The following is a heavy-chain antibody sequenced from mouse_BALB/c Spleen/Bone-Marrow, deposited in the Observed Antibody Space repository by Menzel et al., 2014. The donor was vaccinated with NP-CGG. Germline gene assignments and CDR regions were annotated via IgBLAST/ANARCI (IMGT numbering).Heavy chain of an antibody. CDR3: AREWTARTPSY. J-gene: IGHJ2*01. D-gene: IGHD3-2*01. CDR2: INPGSGGA. CDR1: GYAFTSYL. Sequence: VQLQQSGAELVGPGTSVKVSCKASGYAFTSYLIEWIKQRPGQGLEWIGVINPGSGGANYNEKFKGKATLTADKSSSTAYMQISSPTSDDSAVYFCAREWTARTPSYWGQGTALTVSS. V-gene: IGHV1-54*01.